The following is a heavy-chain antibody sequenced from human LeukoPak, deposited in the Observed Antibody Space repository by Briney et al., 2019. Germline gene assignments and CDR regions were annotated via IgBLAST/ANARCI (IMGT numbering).Heavy chain of an antibody. CDR3: AKVDITMVRGVIDY. Sequence: GGSLRLSCAASGFTFSSYGMHWVRQAPGKGLEWVAVISYDGSNKYYADSVKGRFTISRDNSKNTLYLQMNSLRAEDTAVYYCAKVDITMVRGVIDYWGQGTLVTVSS. J-gene: IGHJ4*02. CDR1: GFTFSSYG. D-gene: IGHD3-10*01. CDR2: ISYDGSNK. V-gene: IGHV3-30*18.